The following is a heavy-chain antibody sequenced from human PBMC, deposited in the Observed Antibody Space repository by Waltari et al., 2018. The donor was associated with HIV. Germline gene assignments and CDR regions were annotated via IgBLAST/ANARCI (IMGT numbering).Heavy chain of an antibody. J-gene: IGHJ5*02. V-gene: IGHV3-7*01. CDR1: GFTFSCSW. CDR2: IKQDGSEK. D-gene: IGHD2-8*01. CDR3: AGRSPARRLNWFDP. Sequence: EVQLVESGGGLVQPGGSLRLSCAAPGFTFSCSWMSWVRQAPGKGLEWVANIKQDGSEKYYVDSMKGRFTISRDNAKNSLYLQINSLRAEDTAVYYCAGRSPARRLNWFDPWGQGTLVIVSS.